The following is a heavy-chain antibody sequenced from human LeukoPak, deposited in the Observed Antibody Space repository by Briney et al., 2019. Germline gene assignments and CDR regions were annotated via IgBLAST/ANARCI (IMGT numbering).Heavy chain of an antibody. D-gene: IGHD1-7*01. V-gene: IGHV4-34*01. CDR3: ARAGNWNYVGLDY. CDR1: GGSFSGYY. J-gene: IGHJ4*02. CDR2: INRSGST. Sequence: SVTLSLTCAVDGGSFSGYYWSWIRQPPGKGLEWIGEINRSGSTNYNPSLKSRVTISVDTSKNQFSLKLSSVTAADTAVYYCARAGNWNYVGLDYWGQGTLVTVSS.